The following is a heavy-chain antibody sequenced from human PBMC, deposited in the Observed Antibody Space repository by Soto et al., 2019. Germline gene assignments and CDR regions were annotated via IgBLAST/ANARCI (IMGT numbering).Heavy chain of an antibody. CDR3: ARDPGMVVGFGWFDP. V-gene: IGHV4-59*12. Sequence: SETLSLTCTVSGGSISSYYWSWIRQPPGKRLEWIGYVYYSGSTNYNPSLKSRVTISVDRSKNQFSLKLSSVTAADTAVYYCARDPGMVVGFGWFDPWGQGTLVTVSS. J-gene: IGHJ5*02. D-gene: IGHD3-3*01. CDR2: VYYSGST. CDR1: GGSISSYY.